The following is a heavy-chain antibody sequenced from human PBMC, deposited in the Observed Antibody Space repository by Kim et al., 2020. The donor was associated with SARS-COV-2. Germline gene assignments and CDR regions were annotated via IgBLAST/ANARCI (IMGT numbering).Heavy chain of an antibody. CDR2: IKEDGSVK. V-gene: IGHV3-7*03. CDR1: DFTFRSYW. Sequence: GGSLRLSCAASDFTFRSYWMSWVRQAPGKGLEWVANIKEDGSVKQYVGSVKGRFTISRDNAKNLLYLQMNSLRADDMAVYYCARDGVLSVTSRWDYWGLGTLVTVSS. D-gene: IGHD3-3*01. CDR3: ARDGVLSVTSRWDY. J-gene: IGHJ4*02.